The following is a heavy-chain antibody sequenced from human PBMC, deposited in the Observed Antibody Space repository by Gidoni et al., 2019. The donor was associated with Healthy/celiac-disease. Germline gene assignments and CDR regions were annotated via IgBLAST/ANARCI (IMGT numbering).Heavy chain of an antibody. D-gene: IGHD5-18*01. J-gene: IGHJ4*02. CDR2: IWYDGSNK. V-gene: IGHV3-33*01. CDR1: GFTFSSYG. CDR3: ARDSYGLDY. Sequence: QVQLVESGGGVVQPGRSLRLSCAASGFTFSSYGMHWVRPAPGKGLAWVAVIWYDGSNKYYADSVKGRFTISRDNSKNTLYLQRNSLRAEDTAVYYCARDSYGLDYWGQGTLVTVSS.